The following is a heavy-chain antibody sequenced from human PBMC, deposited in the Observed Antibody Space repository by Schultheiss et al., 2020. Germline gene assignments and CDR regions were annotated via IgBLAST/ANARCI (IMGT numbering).Heavy chain of an antibody. D-gene: IGHD4-11*01. V-gene: IGHV3-15*07. Sequence: GGSLRLSCAASGFTFSNAWMNWVRQAPGKGLEWVGRIKSKTDGGTTDYAAPVKGRFTISRDDSKNTLYLQMNSLKTEDTAVYYCTTQPDDYSNYWLHWGQGTLVTVSS. CDR3: TTQPDDYSNYWLH. CDR2: IKSKTDGGTT. J-gene: IGHJ4*02. CDR1: GFTFSNAW.